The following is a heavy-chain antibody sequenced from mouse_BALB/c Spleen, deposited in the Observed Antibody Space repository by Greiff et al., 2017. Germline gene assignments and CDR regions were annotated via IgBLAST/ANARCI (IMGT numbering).Heavy chain of an antibody. CDR1: GFNIKDTY. CDR3: AREELGGFAY. CDR2: IDPANGNT. V-gene: IGHV14-3*02. J-gene: IGHJ3*01. D-gene: IGHD4-1*01. Sequence: EVQLHQSGAELVKPGASVKLSCTASGFNIKDTYMHWVKQRPEQGLEWIGRIDPANGNTKYDPKFQGKATITADTSSNTGYLQLSSLTSEETAVYKCAREELGGFAYWGQGTLVTVSA.